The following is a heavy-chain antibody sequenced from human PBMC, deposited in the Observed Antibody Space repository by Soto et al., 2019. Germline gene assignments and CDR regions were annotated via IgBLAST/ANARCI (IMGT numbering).Heavy chain of an antibody. Sequence: SETLSLTCTVSGGSISRGGYYWSWIRQHPGKGLEWIGYIYYSGSTYYNPSLKSRVTISVDTSKNQFSLKLSSVTAADTAVYYCARDGRYCSGGSCYRAFSICGQGTMVTVSS. CDR2: IYYSGST. CDR3: ARDGRYCSGGSCYRAFSI. CDR1: GGSISRGGYY. V-gene: IGHV4-31*03. J-gene: IGHJ3*02. D-gene: IGHD2-15*01.